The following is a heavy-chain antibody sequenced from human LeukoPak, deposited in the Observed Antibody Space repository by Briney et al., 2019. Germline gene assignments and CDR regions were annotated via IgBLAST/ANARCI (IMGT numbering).Heavy chain of an antibody. D-gene: IGHD5-24*01. CDR1: GFTFSSYS. CDR2: ISSSSSYI. V-gene: IGHV3-21*01. J-gene: IGHJ4*02. Sequence: GGSLRLSCAASGFTFSSYSMNWVRQAPGKGLEWVSSISSSSSYIYYADSVKGRFTISRDNAKNSLYLQMNSLRAEDTAVYYCAREGVEMATIDLDYWGQGTPVTVSS. CDR3: AREGVEMATIDLDY.